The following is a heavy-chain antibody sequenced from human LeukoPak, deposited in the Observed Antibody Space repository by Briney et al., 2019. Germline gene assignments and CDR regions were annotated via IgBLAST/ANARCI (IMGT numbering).Heavy chain of an antibody. D-gene: IGHD3-22*01. Sequence: GGSLRLSCVPSGFTFSSYWMSWVRQPPGKGRGGGAEIKQDGSEKYYVGSVKGRFIISRDNAKNSLYLQMNSLRAEDTAVYYCARAMEPYYDSNGCDYWGQGTPVTVSS. CDR1: GFTFSSYW. CDR3: ARAMEPYYDSNGCDY. V-gene: IGHV3-7*01. CDR2: IKQDGSEK. J-gene: IGHJ4*02.